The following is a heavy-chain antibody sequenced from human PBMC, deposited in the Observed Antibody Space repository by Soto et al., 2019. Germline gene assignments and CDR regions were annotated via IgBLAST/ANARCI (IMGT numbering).Heavy chain of an antibody. V-gene: IGHV1-3*01. CDR3: ARDGDGYSYGARYYYYGMDV. Sequence: GASVKVSCKASGYTFTSYAMHWVRQAPGQRLEWMGWINAGNGNTKYSQKFQGRVTITRDTSASTAYMELSSLRSEDTAVYSCARDGDGYSYGARYYYYGMDVWGQGTTVTVSS. J-gene: IGHJ6*02. CDR2: INAGNGNT. CDR1: GYTFTSYA. D-gene: IGHD5-18*01.